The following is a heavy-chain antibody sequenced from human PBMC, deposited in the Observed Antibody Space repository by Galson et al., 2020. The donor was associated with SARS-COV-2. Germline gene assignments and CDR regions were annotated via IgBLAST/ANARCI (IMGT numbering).Heavy chain of an antibody. Sequence: METGGSLRLSCAASGFAVSSKYMSWVRQPPGKGLEWVSVIYSDGNPNYADSVRGRFTISRDTSKNTVSLQMNSLRAEDTAVYYCVRDDGTAAYDDWGPGTLVTVSS. V-gene: IGHV3-53*05. J-gene: IGHJ4*02. CDR2: IYSDGNP. CDR1: GFAVSSKY. CDR3: VRDDGTAAYDD. D-gene: IGHD2-21*01.